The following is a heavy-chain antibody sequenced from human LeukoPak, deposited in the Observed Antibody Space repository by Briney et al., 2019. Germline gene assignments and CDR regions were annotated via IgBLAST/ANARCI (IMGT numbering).Heavy chain of an antibody. V-gene: IGHV3-21*04. CDR3: AKASPHNYGSGSYYLNPFDP. D-gene: IGHD3-10*01. CDR1: GFIFSSYS. CDR2: ISSSSTYI. J-gene: IGHJ5*02. Sequence: RTGGSLRLSCAASGFIFSSYSMNWVRQAPGKGLEWVSSISSSSTYIYYADSVKGRFTISRDNAKNSLYLQMNSLRAEDTAVYYCAKASPHNYGSGSYYLNPFDPWGQGTLVTVSS.